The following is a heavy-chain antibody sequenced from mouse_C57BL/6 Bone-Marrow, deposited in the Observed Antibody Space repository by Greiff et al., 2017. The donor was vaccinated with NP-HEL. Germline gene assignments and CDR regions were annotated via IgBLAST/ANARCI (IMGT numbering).Heavy chain of an antibody. V-gene: IGHV1-22*01. CDR2: INPNNGGT. CDR3: ARAGGIHWYFDV. CDR1: GYTFTDYN. J-gene: IGHJ1*03. Sequence: VQLQQSGPELVKPGASVKMSCKASGYTFTDYNMHWVKQSHGKSLEWIGYINPNNGGTSYNQKFKGKATLTVNKSSSTAYMELRSLTSEDSAVYYCARAGGIHWYFDVWGTGTTVTVSS.